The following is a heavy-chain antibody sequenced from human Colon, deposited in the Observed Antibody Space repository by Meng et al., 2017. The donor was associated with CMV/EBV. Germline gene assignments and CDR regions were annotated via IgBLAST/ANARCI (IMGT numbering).Heavy chain of an antibody. CDR2: VNPTTGGT. CDR1: GSTFTDYY. CDR3: AKDGQYFGEQDFDY. Sequence: SGSTFTDYYLHWVRQAPGQGLEWMGRVNPTTGGTHYAQKFQGRVTLTRDPSITTAYMELSGLISDDTAMYYCAKDGQYFGEQDFDYWGQGTLVTVSS. D-gene: IGHD3-10*01. V-gene: IGHV1-2*06. J-gene: IGHJ4*02.